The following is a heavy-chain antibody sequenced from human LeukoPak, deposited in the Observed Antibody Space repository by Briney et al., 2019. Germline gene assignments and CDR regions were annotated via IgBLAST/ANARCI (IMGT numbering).Heavy chain of an antibody. CDR2: ITPNADRT. CDR1: GFTFGSYG. D-gene: IGHD3-22*01. CDR3: AIMHGYYDGSGYWVQ. J-gene: IGHJ1*01. Sequence: GGSLRLSCAASGFTFGSYGMSWVRQAPGKGLEWVSFITPNADRTSYADSVEGRFTISRDNPRNTLYMQMNSLRDEDTAPYYCAIMHGYYDGSGYWVQWGQGTLVTVSS. V-gene: IGHV3-23*01.